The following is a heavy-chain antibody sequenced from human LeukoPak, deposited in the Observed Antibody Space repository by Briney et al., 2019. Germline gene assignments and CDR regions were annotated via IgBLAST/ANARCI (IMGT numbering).Heavy chain of an antibody. D-gene: IGHD6-13*01. J-gene: IGHJ2*01. CDR3: ARSYVAAALLDL. Sequence: GASVKVSCKASGYTFTGFYMHWVRQAPGQGLEWMGWINPNSGDTNYAQKFQGRVTITRDTSISTAYMELTRLRSDDTAVYYCARSYVAAALLDLWGRGALVTVSS. CDR2: INPNSGDT. V-gene: IGHV1-2*02. CDR1: GYTFTGFY.